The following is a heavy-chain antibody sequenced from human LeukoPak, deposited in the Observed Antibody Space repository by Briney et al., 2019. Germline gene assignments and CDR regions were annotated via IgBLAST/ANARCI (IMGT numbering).Heavy chain of an antibody. CDR2: MNPNSGNT. J-gene: IGHJ3*02. V-gene: IGHV1-8*01. CDR1: GYTFTSYD. Sequence: GASVKVSCKASGYTFTSYDINWVRQATGQGLEWMGWMNPNSGNTGYAQKFQGRVTMTRNTSISTAYMELSSLRSEDTAVYYCAIIGCYRGVCAFDIWGQGTMVTVSS. D-gene: IGHD2-21*01. CDR3: AIIGCYRGVCAFDI.